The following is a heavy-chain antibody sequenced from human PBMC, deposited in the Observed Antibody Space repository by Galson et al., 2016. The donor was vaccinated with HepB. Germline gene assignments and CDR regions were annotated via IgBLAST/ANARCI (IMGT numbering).Heavy chain of an antibody. V-gene: IGHV4-31*03. J-gene: IGHJ6*02. CDR2: IYYSGST. D-gene: IGHD2/OR15-2a*01. CDR1: GGSISSGGFY. CDR3: ARGSKMPCTKYYSYGLDV. Sequence: TLSLTCIVSGGSISSGGFYWNWIRQLPGQGLEWIGYIYYSGSTYYNPSLKSRVTISFDTSQNQNSLNLTSVTAADAAVYYCARGSKMPCTKYYSYGLDVWGHGTAGTVPS.